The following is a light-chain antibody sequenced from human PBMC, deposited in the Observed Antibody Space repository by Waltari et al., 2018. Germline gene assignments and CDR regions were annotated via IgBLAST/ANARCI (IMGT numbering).Light chain of an antibody. J-gene: IGLJ3*02. Sequence: SSELTQDPTISVALGQTVSITCQGDSLRRYYATWYQQRPGQAPILILYGHNNWPSGIPDRFSGTTSGNTASLTITGAQAEDEADYYCQSRDTTSTRVFGGGTRLTV. CDR2: GHN. CDR1: SLRRYY. V-gene: IGLV3-19*01. CDR3: QSRDTTSTRV.